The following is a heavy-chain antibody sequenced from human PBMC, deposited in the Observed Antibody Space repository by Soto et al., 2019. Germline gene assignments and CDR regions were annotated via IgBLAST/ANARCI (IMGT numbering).Heavy chain of an antibody. CDR1: GGSISSYY. V-gene: IGHV4-59*01. J-gene: IGHJ4*02. CDR2: IHSIVST. CDR3: AEFARSYSYFDY. Sequence: PSETLSLTCTVSGGSISSYYWGWIRQPPGKGLEWMGHIHSIVSTKYNPSLKSRVTTTVDSSKNQISLKLSSVTAADTAVYYCAEFARSYSYFDYWGQGTLVTVSS. D-gene: IGHD1-26*01.